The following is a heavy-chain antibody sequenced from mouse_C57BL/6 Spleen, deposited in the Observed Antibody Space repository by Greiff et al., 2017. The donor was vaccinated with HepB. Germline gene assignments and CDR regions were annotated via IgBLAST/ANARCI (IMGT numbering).Heavy chain of an antibody. CDR2: ISSGSSTI. D-gene: IGHD1-1*01. J-gene: IGHJ4*01. V-gene: IGHV5-17*01. CDR1: GFTFSDYG. CDR3: AVGVITKGAMDY. Sequence: EVQLVESGGGLVKPGGSLKLSCAASGFTFSDYGMHWVRQAPEKGLEWVAYISSGSSTIYYADTVKGRFTISRDNAKNTLFLQMTSLRSEDTAMYYCAVGVITKGAMDYWGQGTSVTVSS.